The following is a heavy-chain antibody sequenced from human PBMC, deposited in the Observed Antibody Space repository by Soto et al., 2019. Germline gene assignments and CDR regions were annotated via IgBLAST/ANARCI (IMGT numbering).Heavy chain of an antibody. D-gene: IGHD2-15*01. V-gene: IGHV3-21*01. Sequence: EVQLVESGGGLVKPGGSLRLSCAASGFNFSSYTMNWVRQAPGKGLEWVSSICSGNRYIYYADSVKGRLIISRDDATNSLYLQMTSLRAEDTAVYYCARDRCRGGSCCRTYAFDLWGQGTRVTVSS. CDR3: ARDRCRGGSCCRTYAFDL. CDR2: ICSGNRYI. CDR1: GFNFSSYT. J-gene: IGHJ3*01.